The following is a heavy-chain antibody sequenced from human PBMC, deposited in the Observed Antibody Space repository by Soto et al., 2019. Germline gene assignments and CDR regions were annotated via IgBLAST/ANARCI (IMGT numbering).Heavy chain of an antibody. CDR3: ASYRDGGGGRGY. CDR1: GASFSGYH. D-gene: IGHD2-15*01. J-gene: IGHJ4*02. CDR2: IQKSGIT. V-gene: IGHV4-59*01. Sequence: QVQMQESGPGVVKPSETLSLTCTVPGASFSGYHWSWIRQPPGKGLEWIGFIQKSGITEYNPSLQSRVTISLDTSKNHFSLNVRSVTASDTAVYYCASYRDGGGGRGYWGRGHLVTVSS.